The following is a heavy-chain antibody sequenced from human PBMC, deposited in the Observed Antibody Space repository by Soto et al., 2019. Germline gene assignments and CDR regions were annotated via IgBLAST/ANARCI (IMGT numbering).Heavy chain of an antibody. Sequence: SETLSLTCTVSGGSISSYYWSWIRQPPGKGLEWIGYIYYSGSTNYNPSLKSRVTISVDTSKNQFSLKLSSVTAADTAVYYCGRNPGAAAGRGYYYYMDVWGKGTTVTVSS. J-gene: IGHJ6*03. D-gene: IGHD6-13*01. CDR2: IYYSGST. CDR3: GRNPGAAAGRGYYYYMDV. V-gene: IGHV4-59*01. CDR1: GGSISSYY.